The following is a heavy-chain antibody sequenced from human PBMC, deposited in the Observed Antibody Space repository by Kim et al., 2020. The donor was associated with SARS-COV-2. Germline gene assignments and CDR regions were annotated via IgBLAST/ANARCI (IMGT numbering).Heavy chain of an antibody. V-gene: IGHV4-59*09. Sequence: YYSGSTNYNPSRTRRVTISVDTSKNQFSLKLSSVTAADTAVYYCVRGFDYWGQGTLVTVSS. CDR3: VRGFDY. CDR2: YYSGST. J-gene: IGHJ4*02.